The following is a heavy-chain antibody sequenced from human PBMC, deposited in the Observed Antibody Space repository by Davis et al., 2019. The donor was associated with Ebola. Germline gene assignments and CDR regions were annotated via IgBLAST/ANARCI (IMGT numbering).Heavy chain of an antibody. CDR3: ARDRPVLWFDP. CDR2: IKQDGSEK. CDR1: GFTFSSHW. Sequence: GESLKISCAASGFTFSSHWMSWVRQAPGKGLEWVANIKQDGSEKYYVDSVKGRFTISRDNAKNSLYLQMDSLRAEDTAVYYCARDRPVLWFDPWGQGTLVTVSS. D-gene: IGHD3-10*01. V-gene: IGHV3-7*03. J-gene: IGHJ5*02.